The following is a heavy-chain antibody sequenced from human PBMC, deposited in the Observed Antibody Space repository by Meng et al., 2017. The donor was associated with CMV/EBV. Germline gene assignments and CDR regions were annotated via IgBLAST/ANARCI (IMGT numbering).Heavy chain of an antibody. J-gene: IGHJ4*02. CDR1: GGRLRRYA. CDR3: TRHMEYSDFFS. V-gene: IGHV1-69*04. D-gene: IGHD4-11*01. Sequence: WKALGGRLRRYASSWGRKAHGQGCEWLGRIKAKQRTAKYAQKFQGKVKITAENSTTTAYMELNSLRSDDTAVYFSTRHMEYSDFFSWGQGTLVTVSS. CDR2: IKAKQRTA.